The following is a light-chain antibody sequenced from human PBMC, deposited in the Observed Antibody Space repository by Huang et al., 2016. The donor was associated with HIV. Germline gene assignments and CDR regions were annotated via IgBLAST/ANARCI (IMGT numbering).Light chain of an antibody. CDR3: QQYNSWPPLFT. J-gene: IGKJ3*01. CDR1: QSVSTN. V-gene: IGKV3-15*01. Sequence: EVLLTQSPATLSVSPGERATLSCRASQSVSTNLDWYQQKPGQAPRPLIYGASTRATGVPARFSGSGSGTEITLTISSLQSEDSAVYYCQQYNSWPPLFTFGPGTKVDIK. CDR2: GAS.